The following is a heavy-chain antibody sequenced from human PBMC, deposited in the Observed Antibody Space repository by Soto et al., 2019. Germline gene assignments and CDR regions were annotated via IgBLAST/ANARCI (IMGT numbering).Heavy chain of an antibody. CDR3: AKDRRAGRHSAFYLHF. Sequence: GGSLRLSCAASGLKFSNYAMSWVRQAPGKGLEWVSLISATGGGTYYADSVKGRFTISRDNSHNTLYLQVHSLTAEDTAVYYCAKDRRAGRHSAFYLHFWGQGVHVTVS. J-gene: IGHJ4*02. D-gene: IGHD2-15*01. V-gene: IGHV3-23*01. CDR2: ISATGGGT. CDR1: GLKFSNYA.